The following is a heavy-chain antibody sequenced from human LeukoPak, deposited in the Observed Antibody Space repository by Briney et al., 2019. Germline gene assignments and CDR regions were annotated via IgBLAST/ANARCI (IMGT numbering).Heavy chain of an antibody. CDR1: GFTFSSSW. J-gene: IGHJ4*02. CDR3: ARVVPPLYYFDY. D-gene: IGHD3-10*01. CDR2: TKQDESEE. V-gene: IGHV3-7*01. Sequence: GGSLRLSCAASGFTFSSSWMSWVRQAPGKGLEWVANTKQDESEEYYVDSVKGRFTISRDNAKSSLYLQFNSLRAEDTAVYFCARVVPPLYYFDYWGQRTLVTASS.